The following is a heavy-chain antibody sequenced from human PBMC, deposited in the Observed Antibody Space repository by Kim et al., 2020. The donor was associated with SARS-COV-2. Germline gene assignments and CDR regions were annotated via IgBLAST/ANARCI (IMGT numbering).Heavy chain of an antibody. CDR2: MNPNSGNT. V-gene: IGHV1-8*01. CDR3: VRSVVVVTAMAESY. Sequence: ASVKVSCKASGYTFTSYDINWVRQATGQGLEWMGWMNPNSGNTGYAQKFQGRVTMTRNTSISTAYMELSSLRSEDTAVYYCVRSVVVVTAMAESYWGQGTLVTVSS. J-gene: IGHJ4*02. CDR1: GYTFTSYD. D-gene: IGHD2-21*02.